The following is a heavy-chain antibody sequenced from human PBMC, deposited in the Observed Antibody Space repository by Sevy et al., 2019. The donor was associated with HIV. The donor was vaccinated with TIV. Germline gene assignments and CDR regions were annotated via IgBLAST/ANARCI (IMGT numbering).Heavy chain of an antibody. CDR2: IKYDEKEK. V-gene: IGHV3-7*01. CDR3: VRWDCRDKSCSSGFDY. J-gene: IGHJ4*02. D-gene: IGHD2-15*01. CDR1: GFTFFTYW. Sequence: GGSLRLSCEASGFTFFTYWMTWVRQAPGKGLEWVANIKYDEKEKYYADSVMGRFTISRDNVNNILYLQMNNLRAEDTAVYYCVRWDCRDKSCSSGFDYWGQGALVTVSS.